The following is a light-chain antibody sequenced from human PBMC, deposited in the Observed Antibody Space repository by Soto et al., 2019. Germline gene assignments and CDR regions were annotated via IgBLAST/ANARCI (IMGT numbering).Light chain of an antibody. CDR3: LLSYSGARRV. V-gene: IGLV7-46*01. CDR1: TGAVTSGHY. CDR2: DTS. Sequence: QAVVTQEPSLTVSPGGTVTLTCGSSTGAVTSGHYPYWFQQKPGQAPRTLIYDTSNKHSWTPARFSGSLLGGKAALTLSGAQPEDEAEHYCLLSYSGARRVFGVGTKLTVL. J-gene: IGLJ2*01.